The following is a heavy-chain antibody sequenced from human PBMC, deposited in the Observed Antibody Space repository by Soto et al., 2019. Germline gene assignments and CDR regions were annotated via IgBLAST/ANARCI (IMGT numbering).Heavy chain of an antibody. CDR1: GGSINSGGYY. CDR3: ARAQTIFGIITVFDY. D-gene: IGHD3-3*01. V-gene: IGHV4-31*03. J-gene: IGHJ4*02. CDR2: IYYSGST. Sequence: SETLSLTCTVSGGSINSGGYYWSWIRQHPGKGLEWIGYIYYSGSTYYNPSLKSRVTISIDTSKNQFSLKLSSVTAADTAVYYCARAQTIFGIITVFDYWGKGTLVTVSS.